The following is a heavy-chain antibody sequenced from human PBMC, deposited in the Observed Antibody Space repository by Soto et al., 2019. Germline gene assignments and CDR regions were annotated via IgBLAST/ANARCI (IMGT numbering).Heavy chain of an antibody. Sequence: AETLSLTCAVSGVSISSSNWWSWVRQPPGKGLEWIGEIYHSGSTNYNPSLKSRVTISVDKSKNQFSLKLSPVTAADTAVYYCARDANPAHHYGDYGDYYYYGMDVWGQGTTVTVSS. CDR2: IYHSGST. CDR1: GVSISSSNW. V-gene: IGHV4-4*02. D-gene: IGHD4-17*01. CDR3: ARDANPAHHYGDYGDYYYYGMDV. J-gene: IGHJ6*02.